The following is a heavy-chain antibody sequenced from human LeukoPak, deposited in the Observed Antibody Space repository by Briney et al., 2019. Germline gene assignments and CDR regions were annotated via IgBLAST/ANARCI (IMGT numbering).Heavy chain of an antibody. CDR1: GFTFNNYA. CDR2: IFGSGGSA. Sequence: GGSLRLSCTASGFTFNNYAMYWVRQAPRKGLEWVAGIFGSGGSAHYADSVKGRFTISRDNSRNTLYLQMNSLRPEDTAVYYCAKEIVVAGAYYFDYWGQGTLVTVSS. CDR3: AKEIVVAGAYYFDY. V-gene: IGHV3-23*01. D-gene: IGHD2-21*01. J-gene: IGHJ4*02.